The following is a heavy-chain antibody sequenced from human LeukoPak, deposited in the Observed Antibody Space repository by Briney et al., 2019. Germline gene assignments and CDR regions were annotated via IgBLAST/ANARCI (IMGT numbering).Heavy chain of an antibody. D-gene: IGHD3-16*01. J-gene: IGHJ6*04. Sequence: GGSLRLSCAASGFTVSSNYMSWVRQAPGKGLEWVGRVRSKSDAGTMDYAAHVEGRFTISRDDSKNMVYLDMNSLKMEDTAVYYCGGRRVWGNGTMVTVSS. V-gene: IGHV3-15*01. CDR3: GGRRV. CDR2: VRSKSDAGTM. CDR1: GFTVSSNY.